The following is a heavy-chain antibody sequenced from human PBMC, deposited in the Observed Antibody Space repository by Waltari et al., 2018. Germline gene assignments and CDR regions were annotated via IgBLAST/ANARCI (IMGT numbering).Heavy chain of an antibody. Sequence: EVQLVESGGGLVQPGGSLRRAGAASGFTFGGHWLSWVRQAPGKGLECVANIKQDGSEKYYVDSVEGRFTISRDNAKTSLSLQMNSLRADDTAVYYCARGTYTVTTKGYFDYWGQGTLVTVSS. CDR3: ARGTYTVTTKGYFDY. CDR1: GFTFGGHW. CDR2: IKQDGSEK. D-gene: IGHD4-17*01. V-gene: IGHV3-7*01. J-gene: IGHJ4*02.